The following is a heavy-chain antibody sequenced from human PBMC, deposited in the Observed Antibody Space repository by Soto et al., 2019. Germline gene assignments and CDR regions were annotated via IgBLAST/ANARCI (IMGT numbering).Heavy chain of an antibody. CDR2: ISSTSTYI. CDR3: ARDFSKSNLDA. J-gene: IGHJ5*02. V-gene: IGHV3-21*01. Sequence: PGGSLRLSCAASGFTFSSYSMNWVRQAPGKGLEWVSSISSTSTYIYYADSVNGRFTISRDNAKNSLFLQMNSLRAEDTAVYYCARDFSKSNLDAWGQGSLVTVSS. CDR1: GFTFSSYS. D-gene: IGHD2-2*01.